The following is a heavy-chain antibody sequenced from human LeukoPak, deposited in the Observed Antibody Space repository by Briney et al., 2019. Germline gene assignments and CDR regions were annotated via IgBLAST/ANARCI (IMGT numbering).Heavy chain of an antibody. Sequence: SETLSLTCTVSGGSISSYHWSWIRQPPGKGLEWIGEINHSGSTNYNPSLKSRVTISVDTSKNQFSLKLSSVTAADTAVYYCARALTYYDFWSGYYPYNWFDPWGQGTLVTVSS. J-gene: IGHJ5*02. V-gene: IGHV4-34*01. CDR1: GGSISSYH. D-gene: IGHD3-3*01. CDR2: INHSGST. CDR3: ARALTYYDFWSGYYPYNWFDP.